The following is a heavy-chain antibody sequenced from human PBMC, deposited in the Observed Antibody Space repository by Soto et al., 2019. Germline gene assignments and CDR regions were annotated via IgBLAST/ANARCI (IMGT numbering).Heavy chain of an antibody. D-gene: IGHD4-17*01. CDR1: GGTFSSYA. CDR2: IIPIFGTA. J-gene: IGHJ6*02. CDR3: ARVPTVTTANYYYYYGMDV. Sequence: QVQLVQSGAEVKKPGSSVMVSCKASGGTFSSYAISWVRQARGQGLEWMGGIIPIFGTANYAQKFQGRVTITADESTSTAYMELSSLRSEDTAVYYCARVPTVTTANYYYYYGMDVWGQGTTVTVSS. V-gene: IGHV1-69*12.